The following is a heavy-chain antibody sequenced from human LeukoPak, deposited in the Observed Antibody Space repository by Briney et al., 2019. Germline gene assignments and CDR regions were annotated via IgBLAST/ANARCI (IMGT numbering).Heavy chain of an antibody. CDR2: ISAYNGNT. CDR3: ATSYYDILTGYRPLAY. CDR1: GYTFTSYG. D-gene: IGHD3-9*01. Sequence: ASVKVSCKASGYTFTSYGISWARQAPGQGLEWMGWISAYNGNTNYAQKFQGRVTMTEDTSTDTAYMELSSLRSEDTAVYYCATSYYDILTGYRPLAYWGQGTLVTVSS. V-gene: IGHV1-18*01. J-gene: IGHJ4*02.